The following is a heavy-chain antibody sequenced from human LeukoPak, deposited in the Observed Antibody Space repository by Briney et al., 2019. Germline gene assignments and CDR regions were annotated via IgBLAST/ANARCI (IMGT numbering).Heavy chain of an antibody. Sequence: SETLSLTCAVYGGSFSGYYWSWIRQPPGKGLEWIGEINHSGGTNYNPSLKSRVTISVDTSKNQFSLKLSSVTAADTAVYYCARGPAGAAAGAFDIWGQGTMVTVSS. J-gene: IGHJ3*02. CDR3: ARGPAGAAAGAFDI. V-gene: IGHV4-34*01. D-gene: IGHD6-13*01. CDR1: GGSFSGYY. CDR2: INHSGGT.